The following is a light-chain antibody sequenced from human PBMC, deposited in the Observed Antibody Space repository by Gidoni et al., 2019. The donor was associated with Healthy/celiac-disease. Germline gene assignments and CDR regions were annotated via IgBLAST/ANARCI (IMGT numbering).Light chain of an antibody. V-gene: IGKV3-20*01. CDR2: GAS. Sequence: EIVLTQSPGTLSLSPGERATLSCRASQSVSSSYLAWYQQKPGQAPRLLIYGASSRATGIPDRFSGSGSGTDFTLTISRLEPEEFAVYYCQQYGSSRTFGRGTKVEIK. CDR3: QQYGSSRT. CDR1: QSVSSSY. J-gene: IGKJ1*01.